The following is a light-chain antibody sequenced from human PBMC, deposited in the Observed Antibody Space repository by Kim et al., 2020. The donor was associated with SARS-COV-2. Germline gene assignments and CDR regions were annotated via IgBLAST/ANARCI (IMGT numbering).Light chain of an antibody. CDR3: NSPARHGNHWV. V-gene: IGLV3-19*01. J-gene: IGLJ3*02. CDR2: GKN. Sequence: AFGTTVRVTYQGDSLKSYSSSQYHPKPGHAPVPVIYGKNHPPSGIPEPFSGFRSGNSASLTIPGAQAEDEADYFCNSPARHGNHWVFGGGTQLTVL. CDR1: SLKSYS.